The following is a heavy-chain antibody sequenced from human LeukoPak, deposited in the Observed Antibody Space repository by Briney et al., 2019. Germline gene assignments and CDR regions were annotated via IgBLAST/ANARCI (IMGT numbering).Heavy chain of an antibody. V-gene: IGHV3-66*02. CDR3: ARGGAGYAFDY. D-gene: IGHD5-12*01. J-gene: IGHJ4*02. CDR1: GFPVITNN. CDR2: ISSGGTP. Sequence: GGSLSLSGQAFGFPVITNNMSWVGKAPGKGLEWVSIISSGGTPYYADSVKGRFTISRDSSENTLYLQMHSLRAEDTAVYYCARGGAGYAFDYWGQGTLVTVSS.